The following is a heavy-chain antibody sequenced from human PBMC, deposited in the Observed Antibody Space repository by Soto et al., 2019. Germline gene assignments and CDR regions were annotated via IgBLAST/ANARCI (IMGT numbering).Heavy chain of an antibody. D-gene: IGHD6-19*01. J-gene: IGHJ3*02. CDR3: TTDAREGYSSGWYFQDAFDI. V-gene: IGHV3-15*01. CDR2: IKSKTDGGTT. Sequence: GGSLRLSCAASGFTFSNAWMSWVRQAPGKGLEWVGRIKSKTDGGTTDYAAPVKGRFTISRDDSKNTLYLQMNSLKTEDTAVYYCTTDAREGYSSGWYFQDAFDIWGQGTMVTVSS. CDR1: GFTFSNAW.